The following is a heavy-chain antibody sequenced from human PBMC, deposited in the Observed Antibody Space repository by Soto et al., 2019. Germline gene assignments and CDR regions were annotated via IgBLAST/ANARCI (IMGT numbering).Heavy chain of an antibody. V-gene: IGHV3-33*01. Sequence: QVQLVESGGGVVQPGRSLRLSCAASGFTFSSYGMHWVRQAPGKGLEWGAVIWYDGSTKYYADSVKGRFTISRDNSKNTLYLQMNSLRAEDTAVYYCARDAWFGELLAQYFDYWGQGTLVTVSS. CDR2: IWYDGSTK. CDR1: GFTFSSYG. J-gene: IGHJ4*02. D-gene: IGHD3-10*01. CDR3: ARDAWFGELLAQYFDY.